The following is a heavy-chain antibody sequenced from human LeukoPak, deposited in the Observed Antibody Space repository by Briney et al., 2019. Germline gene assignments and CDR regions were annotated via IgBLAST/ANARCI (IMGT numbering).Heavy chain of an antibody. CDR3: ARDQGQWLVLDAFDI. CDR1: GGSISSYY. Sequence: PSETLSLTCTVSGGSISSYYWSWIRQPAGKGLEWIGRIYTSGSTNYNPSLKSRVTMSVATSKNLFSLKPSSVTAADTAVYYCARDQGQWLVLDAFDIWGQGTMVTVSS. CDR2: IYTSGST. V-gene: IGHV4-4*07. D-gene: IGHD6-19*01. J-gene: IGHJ3*02.